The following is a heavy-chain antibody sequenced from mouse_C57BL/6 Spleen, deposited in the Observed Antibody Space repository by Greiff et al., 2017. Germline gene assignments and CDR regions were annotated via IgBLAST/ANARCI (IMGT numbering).Heavy chain of an antibody. J-gene: IGHJ2*01. CDR1: GFNIKDYY. CDR2: IDPEDGET. D-gene: IGHD1-1*01. V-gene: IGHV14-2*01. CDR3: ARIFTTVVATDY. Sequence: EVQLQQSGAELVKPGASVKLSCTASGFNIKDYYMHWVKQRTEQGLEWIGRIDPEDGETKYAPQFQGKATITADTSSNTAYLQLSSLTSEDTAVYYCARIFTTVVATDYWGQGTTLTVSS.